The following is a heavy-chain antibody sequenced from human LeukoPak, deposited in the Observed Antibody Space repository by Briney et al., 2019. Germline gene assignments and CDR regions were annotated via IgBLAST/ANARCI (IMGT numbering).Heavy chain of an antibody. CDR1: GYTFTDYY. CDR2: VDPEDGET. Sequence: ASVKVSCRVSGYTFTDYYMHWEQQALGKGLEWMGLVDPEDGETIYAEKFQGRVTITADTSTDTAYMELSSLRSEDTAVYYCATDRSSSPVRSPFDYWGQGTLVTVSS. CDR3: ATDRSSSPVRSPFDY. J-gene: IGHJ4*02. V-gene: IGHV1-69-2*01. D-gene: IGHD6-6*01.